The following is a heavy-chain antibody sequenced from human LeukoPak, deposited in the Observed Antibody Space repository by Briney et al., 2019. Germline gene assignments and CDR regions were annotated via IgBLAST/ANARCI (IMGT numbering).Heavy chain of an antibody. CDR1: GFTFTDAW. D-gene: IGHD3-10*01. Sequence: GGSLRLSCAASGFTFTDAWMRWVRQAPGKGLEWVGRIKSRNHGGTTDYPAPVKGRFTISRDNSKNTLYLQMNSLRGEDTAVYYCAKSELTHDYGSGLFDCWGQGTLVTVSS. CDR2: IKSRNHGGTT. V-gene: IGHV3-15*01. CDR3: AKSELTHDYGSGLFDC. J-gene: IGHJ4*02.